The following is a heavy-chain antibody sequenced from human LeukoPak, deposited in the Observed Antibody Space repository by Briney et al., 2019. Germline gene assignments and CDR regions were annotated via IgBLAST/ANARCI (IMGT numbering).Heavy chain of an antibody. Sequence: GGSLRLSCAASGFTVITNDMTWVRQAPGKGLQWVSALYSDGNTKYADSVQGRFTISRDNSKNTLYLGMNSLSPDDTAVYYCARGVEPPAANTLAYWGQGTLVTVSS. J-gene: IGHJ4*02. V-gene: IGHV3-53*01. CDR3: ARGVEPPAANTLAY. CDR1: GFTVITND. CDR2: LYSDGNT. D-gene: IGHD2-2*01.